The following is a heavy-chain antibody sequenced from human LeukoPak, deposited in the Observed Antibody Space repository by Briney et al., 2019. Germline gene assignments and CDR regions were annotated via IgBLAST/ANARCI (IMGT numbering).Heavy chain of an antibody. J-gene: IGHJ4*02. CDR3: ARERQLERLAFGKEGSAFDY. D-gene: IGHD1-1*01. V-gene: IGHV3-21*01. Sequence: PGGSLRLSCAASGFTFSSYGMNWVRQAPGKGLEWVSSISSSSSYIYYAASVKGRFTISRDNAKNSLYLQMNRLRAEDTAVYYCARERQLERLAFGKEGSAFDYWGQGTLVTVSS. CDR1: GFTFSSYG. CDR2: ISSSSSYI.